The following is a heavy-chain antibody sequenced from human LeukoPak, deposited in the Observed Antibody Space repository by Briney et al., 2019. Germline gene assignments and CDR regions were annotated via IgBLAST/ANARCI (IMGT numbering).Heavy chain of an antibody. CDR2: IDNSGSA. CDR1: GVSVKSYY. Sequence: PSETLSLTCTVSGVSVKSYYWSWIRQPPGKRLEWIGYIDNSGSANRNPSLKSRVTISADTSKNQFFLKLSSVTAADTAVYYCARHLVRDGYNYFFGSWGQGTLVTVSS. CDR3: ARHLVRDGYNYFFGS. J-gene: IGHJ5*01. V-gene: IGHV4-59*08. D-gene: IGHD5-24*01.